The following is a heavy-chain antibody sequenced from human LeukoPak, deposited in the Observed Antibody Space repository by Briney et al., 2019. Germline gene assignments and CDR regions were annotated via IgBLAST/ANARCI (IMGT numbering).Heavy chain of an antibody. CDR3: ARITYDFWSGYYMPDDP. V-gene: IGHV1-18*01. D-gene: IGHD3-3*01. CDR1: GYTFTNYG. CDR2: ISIYNGNT. Sequence: GASVKVSCKASGYTFTNYGISWVRQAPGQGLVWMGWISIYNGNTDYAQKLRGRVTMTTDTSTSTAYMELRSLRSDDTAVYYCARITYDFWSGYYMPDDPWGQGTLVTVSS. J-gene: IGHJ5*02.